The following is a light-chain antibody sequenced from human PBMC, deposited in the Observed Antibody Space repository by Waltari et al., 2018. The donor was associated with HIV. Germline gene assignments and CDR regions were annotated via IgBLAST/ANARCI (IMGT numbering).Light chain of an antibody. V-gene: IGLV2-23*02. J-gene: IGLJ2*01. CDR3: CSYAGRSSLV. CDR2: EVY. Sequence: QSALTQPPSVSGSPGQSITISCTGTRSAVGSYNLVSWYQQPPGKTPKVMIYEVYKRPSGVSNRFSGSKSGNTASLTISGLQAEDEADYYCCSYAGRSSLVFGGGTKLTVL. CDR1: RSAVGSYNL.